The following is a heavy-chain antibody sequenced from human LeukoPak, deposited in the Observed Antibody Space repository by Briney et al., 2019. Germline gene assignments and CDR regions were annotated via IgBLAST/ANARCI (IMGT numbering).Heavy chain of an antibody. J-gene: IGHJ4*02. CDR1: GASISSYY. CDR2: LFTSGST. CDR3: ARDTGDGFYDY. V-gene: IGHV4-4*07. D-gene: IGHD5-24*01. Sequence: SGTLSLTCAVSGASISSYYWSWIRQPAGKGLEWIGRLFTSGSTKYNPSLKSRVTIVVDKSKKHFSLKLSSVTAADTAVYYCARDTGDGFYDYWGQGSLVTVSS.